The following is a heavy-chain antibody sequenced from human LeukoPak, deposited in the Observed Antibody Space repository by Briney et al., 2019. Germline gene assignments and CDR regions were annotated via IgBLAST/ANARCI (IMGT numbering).Heavy chain of an antibody. D-gene: IGHD3-22*01. CDR1: GFTFSRFA. Sequence: GGSLRLSCAVSGFTFSRFAMHWVRQVPGKGLGWVAVIWYEGSNKYYAASVKGRFTISRDNSKNTLYLQMNSLRAEDTAVYYCARRGGPPVGYYDSSGYYPPPFDYWGQGTLVTVSS. V-gene: IGHV3-33*01. CDR3: ARRGGPPVGYYDSSGYYPPPFDY. CDR2: IWYEGSNK. J-gene: IGHJ4*02.